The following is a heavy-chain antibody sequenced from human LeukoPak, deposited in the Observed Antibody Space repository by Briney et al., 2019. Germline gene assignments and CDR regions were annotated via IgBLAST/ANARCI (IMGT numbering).Heavy chain of an antibody. CDR2: MNPNSGNT. Sequence: GASVKVSCKASGYTFTSYDINWVRQATGQGLEWMGWMNPNSGNTGYEQKFQGRVTMTRNTSTTTAYMELNSLGSEDTAVYYCARGGFYDSRGFYFYNGMDVWGQGTTVTVSS. J-gene: IGHJ6*02. CDR3: ARGGFYDSRGFYFYNGMDV. D-gene: IGHD3-22*01. CDR1: GYTFTSYD. V-gene: IGHV1-8*01.